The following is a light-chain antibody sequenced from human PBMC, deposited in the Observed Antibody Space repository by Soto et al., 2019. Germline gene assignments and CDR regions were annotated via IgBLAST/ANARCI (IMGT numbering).Light chain of an antibody. CDR3: HQYAVPPLT. CDR1: RSVGRNY. V-gene: IGKV3-20*01. CDR2: DAS. Sequence: EIVLTQSPGTLSLSPGESATLSCRASRSVGRNYLSWFQHKPDQAPRLLIYDASNRATGVPDRFSGSGSGPAFTHSVTRLEPEDFAVYYCHQYAVPPLTFGGGTTVEIK. J-gene: IGKJ4*01.